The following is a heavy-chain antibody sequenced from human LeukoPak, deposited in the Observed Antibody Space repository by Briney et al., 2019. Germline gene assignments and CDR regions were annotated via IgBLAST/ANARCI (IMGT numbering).Heavy chain of an antibody. CDR3: AKDLSDDFWSGYYFDY. Sequence: GESLKISCAASGFTFSSYGMHWVRQAPGKGLEWVAFIRYDGSNKYYADSVKGRFTISRDNSKNTLYLQMNSLRAEDTAVYYCAKDLSDDFWSGYYFDYWGQGTLVTVSS. D-gene: IGHD3-3*01. V-gene: IGHV3-30*02. CDR1: GFTFSSYG. CDR2: IRYDGSNK. J-gene: IGHJ4*02.